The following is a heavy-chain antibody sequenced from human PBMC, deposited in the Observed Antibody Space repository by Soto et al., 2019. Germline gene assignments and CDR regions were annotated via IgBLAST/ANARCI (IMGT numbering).Heavy chain of an antibody. CDR1: GFTFSSYA. Sequence: QVQLVESGGGVVQPGRSLRLSCAASGFTFSSYAMHWVRQAAGKGLEWVAVISYDGSNKYYADSVKGRFTISRDNSKNTLYLQMNSLRAEDTAVYYCARDRGYTSTWAHFDYWGQGTLVTVSS. CDR2: ISYDGSNK. J-gene: IGHJ4*02. CDR3: ARDRGYTSTWAHFDY. V-gene: IGHV3-30-3*01. D-gene: IGHD6-13*01.